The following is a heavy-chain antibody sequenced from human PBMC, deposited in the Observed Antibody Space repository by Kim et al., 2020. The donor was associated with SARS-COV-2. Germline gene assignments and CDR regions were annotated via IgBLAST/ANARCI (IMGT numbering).Heavy chain of an antibody. Sequence: GGSLRLSCAASGFTFSTYPMSWVRQAPGKGLEWVSSISDIGTYTYYADSVKGRFTISRDNSKNTLYLHMNSLGAEDTAAYYCAKVLRYCSGAACQHYFDCWGQGTLVTVSS. V-gene: IGHV3-23*01. CDR3: AKVLRYCSGAACQHYFDC. CDR2: ISDIGTYT. CDR1: GFTFSTYP. J-gene: IGHJ4*02. D-gene: IGHD2-15*01.